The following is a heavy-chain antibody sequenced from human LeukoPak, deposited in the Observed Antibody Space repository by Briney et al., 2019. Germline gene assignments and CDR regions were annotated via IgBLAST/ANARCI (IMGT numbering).Heavy chain of an antibody. V-gene: IGHV3-7*03. CDR2: INHNGNVN. CDR1: GFTFSSYW. J-gene: IGHJ4*02. D-gene: IGHD4-17*01. Sequence: GGSLRLSCAASGFTFSSYWMNWARQAPGKGLEWVASINHNGNVNYYVDSVKGRFTISRDNAKNSLYLQMNSLRAEDTAVYYCARFDYGFDYWGQGTLVTVSS. CDR3: ARFDYGFDY.